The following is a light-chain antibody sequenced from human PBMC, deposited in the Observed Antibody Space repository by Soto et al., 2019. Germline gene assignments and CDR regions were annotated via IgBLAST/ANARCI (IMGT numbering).Light chain of an antibody. CDR2: SVS. CDR3: QQANSFPYT. J-gene: IGKJ2*01. V-gene: IGKV1D-12*01. Sequence: DIQMTQSPSSVSASVGDRVTITCRASQGLSTYLAWYQQKPGKAPRLLIHSVSTLESGVPSRFSDSGSGTDFSLTLSSLQPEDFARYFCQQANSFPYTFGQGTKLEI. CDR1: QGLSTY.